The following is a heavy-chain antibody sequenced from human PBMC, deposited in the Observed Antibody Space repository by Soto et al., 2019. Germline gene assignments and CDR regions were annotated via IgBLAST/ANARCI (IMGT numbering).Heavy chain of an antibody. V-gene: IGHV3-7*01. D-gene: IGHD5-12*01. J-gene: IGHJ6*03. CDR1: GFTFSSYW. CDR2: IKQDGSEK. Sequence: GGSLRLSCAASGFTFSSYWISWVRQAPGKGLEWVANIKQDGSEKYYVDSVKGRFTISRDNAKNSLYLQMNSLRAEDTAVYYCARKGRGYDLYYMDVWGKRTTVTVSS. CDR3: ARKGRGYDLYYMDV.